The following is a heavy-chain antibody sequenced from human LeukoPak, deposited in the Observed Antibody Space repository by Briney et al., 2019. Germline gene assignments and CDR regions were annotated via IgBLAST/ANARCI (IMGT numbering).Heavy chain of an antibody. CDR2: INPNSGGT. Sequence: ASVKVSCKASGYTFTGYYMHWVRQAPGQGLEWMGWINPNSGGTNYAQKFQGRVTITRDTSISTAYMELSRLRSDDTAVYYCARDSRYCSSTSCYTGDYYFDYWGQGTLVTVSS. V-gene: IGHV1-2*02. D-gene: IGHD2-2*02. J-gene: IGHJ4*02. CDR1: GYTFTGYY. CDR3: ARDSRYCSSTSCYTGDYYFDY.